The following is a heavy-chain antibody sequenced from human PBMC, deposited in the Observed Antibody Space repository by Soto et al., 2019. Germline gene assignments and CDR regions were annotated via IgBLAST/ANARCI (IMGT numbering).Heavy chain of an antibody. J-gene: IGHJ6*02. V-gene: IGHV2-5*02. CDR3: AHTPYVYGSWRTGGVDV. Sequence: QITLKESGPTLVKPTQTLTLTCTFSGFSLSTSGVGVGWIRQPPGKALEWLALIYWDDDKRHSPSLNSRLTITKATHKSQVVLTITEMDPVETATYDCAHTPYVYGSWRTGGVDVWGRGTTVTVSS. CDR1: GFSLSTSGVG. D-gene: IGHD3-10*01. CDR2: IYWDDDK.